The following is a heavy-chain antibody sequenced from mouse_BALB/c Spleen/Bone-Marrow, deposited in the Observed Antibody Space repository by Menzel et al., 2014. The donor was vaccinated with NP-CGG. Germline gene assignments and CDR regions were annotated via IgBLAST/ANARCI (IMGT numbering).Heavy chain of an antibody. Sequence: QVQLQQSGVELVRPGTSVEVSCKASGYAFTNYWIEWVKQRPGQGLEWIGVINPGSGGINYNEKFKGKATLTADKSSNTAYMQLSSLTSDDSAVYFCARELGRGFAYWGQGTLVTVSA. CDR3: ARELGRGFAY. J-gene: IGHJ3*01. CDR1: GYAFTNYW. V-gene: IGHV1-54*01. CDR2: INPGSGGI. D-gene: IGHD4-1*01.